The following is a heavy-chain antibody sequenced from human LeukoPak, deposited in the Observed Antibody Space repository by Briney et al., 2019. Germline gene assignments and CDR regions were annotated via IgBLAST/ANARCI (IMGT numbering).Heavy chain of an antibody. Sequence: SASLSLTFPVSGYSISSGYYWGWIRQPPGKGLEWIGSISHSGSTYYNPSLKGRVTISVDTSKNQFSLKLSSVTAADTAVYYCAMEEPVAGSKGYWGQGTLVTVSS. CDR1: GYSISSGYY. V-gene: IGHV4-38-2*01. CDR3: AMEEPVAGSKGY. J-gene: IGHJ4*02. CDR2: ISHSGST. D-gene: IGHD6-19*01.